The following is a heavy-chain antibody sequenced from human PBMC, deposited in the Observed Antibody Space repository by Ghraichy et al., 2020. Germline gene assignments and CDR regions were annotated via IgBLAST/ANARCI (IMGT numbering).Heavy chain of an antibody. D-gene: IGHD6-19*01. CDR1: GGSVSSSSYY. CDR2: VYYNGNA. CDR3: SRELGSSGWGNWLDP. J-gene: IGHJ5*02. Sequence: SETLSLTCTVSGGSVSSSSYYWTWIRQSPGKGLEWIGYVYYNGNANYNPSLKSRVTISLDTSRNQFSLKLSSLTAADTAVYYCSRELGSSGWGNWLDPWGQGTLVTVSS. V-gene: IGHV4-61*01.